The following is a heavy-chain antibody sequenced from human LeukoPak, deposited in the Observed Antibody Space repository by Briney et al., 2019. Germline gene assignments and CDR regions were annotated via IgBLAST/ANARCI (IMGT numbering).Heavy chain of an antibody. Sequence: GGSLRLSCAASGFSFSNYGMHWVRHAPGKGLEWVAFIGYDGSNKYYADSVRGRCTVSRDNSKNTLYVRMNSLRAEDTAMYYCAKDSYYGLGSLYYYYMDVWGKGTTVTISS. CDR1: GFSFSNYG. D-gene: IGHD3-10*01. CDR3: AKDSYYGLGSLYYYYMDV. CDR2: IGYDGSNK. V-gene: IGHV3-30*02. J-gene: IGHJ6*03.